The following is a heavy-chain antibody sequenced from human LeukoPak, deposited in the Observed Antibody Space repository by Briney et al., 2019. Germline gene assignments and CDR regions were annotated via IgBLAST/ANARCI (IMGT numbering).Heavy chain of an antibody. D-gene: IGHD3-16*01. CDR3: TRRGLSSFDY. Sequence: GGSLRLSCAASGFTFSDHYMDWVRQAPGKGLEWVGRIRNKANSYTTTYAASVTGRFTIPRDDSKNSLYLQMNSLKTEDTAVYYCTRRGLSSFDYWGQGTLVTVSS. V-gene: IGHV3-72*01. J-gene: IGHJ4*02. CDR2: IRNKANSYTT. CDR1: GFTFSDHY.